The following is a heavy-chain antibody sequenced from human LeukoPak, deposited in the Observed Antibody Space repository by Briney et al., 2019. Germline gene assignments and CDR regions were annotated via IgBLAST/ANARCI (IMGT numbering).Heavy chain of an antibody. CDR2: ISSSSSYI. Sequence: GGSLGLSCAASGFTFSSYSMNWVRQAPGKGLEWVSSISSSSSYIYYADSVKGRFTISRDNAKNSLYLQMNSLRAEDTAVYYCARDMRDAGITMIVVGAFDIWGQGTMVTVSS. CDR3: ARDMRDAGITMIVVGAFDI. J-gene: IGHJ3*02. V-gene: IGHV3-21*01. CDR1: GFTFSSYS. D-gene: IGHD3-22*01.